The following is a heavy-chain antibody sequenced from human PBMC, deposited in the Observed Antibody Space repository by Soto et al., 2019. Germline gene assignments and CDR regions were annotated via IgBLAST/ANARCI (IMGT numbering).Heavy chain of an antibody. CDR3: ARHANKMIKKWLRLPWFDP. V-gene: IGHV4-39*01. D-gene: IGHD5-12*01. Sequence: SETLSLTCTVSGGSISSSSYYWGWIRQPPGKGLEWIGSIYYSGSTYYNPSLKSRVTISVDTSKNQFSLKLSSVTAADTAVYYCARHANKMIKKWLRLPWFDPWGQGTLVTVSS. CDR1: GGSISSSSYY. CDR2: IYYSGST. J-gene: IGHJ5*02.